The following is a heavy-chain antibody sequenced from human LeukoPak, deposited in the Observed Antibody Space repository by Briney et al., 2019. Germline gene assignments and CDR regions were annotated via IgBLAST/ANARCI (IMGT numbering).Heavy chain of an antibody. CDR1: GGSMSGYY. CDR3: ARGTIFGAATNWFDS. CDR2: IYYSGTI. Sequence: SETLSLTCAVSGGSMSGYYWSWIRQSPGKGLEWIAYIYYSGTINYNPYLKSRATISVDTSKNQFSLKLSSVTAADTAVYYCARGTIFGAATNWFDSWGQGTLVIVSS. J-gene: IGHJ5*01. V-gene: IGHV4-59*01. D-gene: IGHD3-3*01.